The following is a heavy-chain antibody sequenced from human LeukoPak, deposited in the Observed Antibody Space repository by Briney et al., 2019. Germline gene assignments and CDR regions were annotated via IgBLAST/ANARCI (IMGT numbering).Heavy chain of an antibody. Sequence: GESLKIPCRVSGYSFTTYWIGWVRQMPGKGLEWMGIIYPGDSDTRYSPSFQGQVTNSADKSISTAYLQWSSLKASDTAMYYCARRWELYYFDYWGQGTLVTVSS. J-gene: IGHJ4*02. D-gene: IGHD1-26*01. CDR3: ARRWELYYFDY. CDR2: IYPGDSDT. CDR1: GYSFTTYW. V-gene: IGHV5-51*01.